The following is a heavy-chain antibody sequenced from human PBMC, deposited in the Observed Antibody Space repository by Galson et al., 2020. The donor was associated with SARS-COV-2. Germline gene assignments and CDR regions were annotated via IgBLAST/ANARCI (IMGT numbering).Heavy chain of an antibody. J-gene: IGHJ4*02. CDR2: IYYSGST. Sequence: SETLSLTCTVSGGSVSSGSYYWSWIRQPPGKGLEWIGYIYYSGSTNYNPSLKSRVTISVDTSKNQFSLKLSSVTAADTAVYYCAREEYSGRYFARIVNYRGPGTLVPVPS. CDR3: AREEYSGRYFARIVNY. D-gene: IGHD1-26*01. V-gene: IGHV4-61*01. CDR1: GGSVSSGSYY.